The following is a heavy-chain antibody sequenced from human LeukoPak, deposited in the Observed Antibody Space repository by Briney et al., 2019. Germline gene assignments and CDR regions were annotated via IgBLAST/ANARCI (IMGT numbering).Heavy chain of an antibody. CDR1: GGSISSGDYY. V-gene: IGHV4-30-4*01. D-gene: IGHD5-18*01. CDR2: IYYSGST. J-gene: IGHJ4*02. Sequence: PSETLSLTCTVSGGSISSGDYYWSWIRQPPGKGLEWIGYIYYSGSTYYNPSLKSRVTISVDTSKNQFSLKLSSVTAADTAVYYCARVLRRVQLSRPLDYWGQGTLVTVSS. CDR3: ARVLRRVQLSRPLDY.